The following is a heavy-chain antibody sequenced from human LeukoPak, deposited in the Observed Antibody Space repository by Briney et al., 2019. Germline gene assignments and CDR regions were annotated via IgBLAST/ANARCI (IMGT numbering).Heavy chain of an antibody. J-gene: IGHJ5*02. Sequence: LVKVSCKASGGTFSSYAISWVRQAPGQGLEWMGGIIPIFGTANYAQKFQGRVTITADKSTSTAYMELSSLRSEDTAVYYCASREVPNSSWPNNWFDPWGQGTLVTVSS. V-gene: IGHV1-69*06. CDR1: GGTFSSYA. CDR2: IIPIFGTA. D-gene: IGHD6-13*01. CDR3: ASREVPNSSWPNNWFDP.